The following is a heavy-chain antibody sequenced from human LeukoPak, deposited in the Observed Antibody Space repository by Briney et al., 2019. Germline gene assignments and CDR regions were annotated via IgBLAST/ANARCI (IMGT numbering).Heavy chain of an antibody. D-gene: IGHD3-10*01. CDR3: ARLQPVRGVDP. CDR2: IDPSGST. V-gene: IGHV4-34*01. CDR1: GGSFSGYY. Sequence: SETLSLTCAVYGGSFSGYYRSWIRQPPGKGLEWIGEIDPSGSTNYNPSLKSRVTISVDTSKNQFSLKLSSVTAADTAVFYCARLQPVRGVDPWGQGTLVTVSS. J-gene: IGHJ5*02.